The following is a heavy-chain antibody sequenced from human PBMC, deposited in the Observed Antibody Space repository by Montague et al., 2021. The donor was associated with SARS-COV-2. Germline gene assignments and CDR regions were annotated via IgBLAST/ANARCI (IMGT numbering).Heavy chain of an antibody. D-gene: IGHD3-22*01. V-gene: IGHV4-59*01. CDR2: IYYNGYT. CDR3: ARGGATYYYDTSGYVNAFDT. Sequence: SETLSLTCTVSGDSISTYYWSWIRQPPGKGLEWIGYIYYNGYTNXNPSRRGRVTISVDTSKNQFPLRLSSVTAADTAVYFCARGGATYYYDTSGYVNAFDTWGQGTMVTVSS. CDR1: GDSISTYY. J-gene: IGHJ3*02.